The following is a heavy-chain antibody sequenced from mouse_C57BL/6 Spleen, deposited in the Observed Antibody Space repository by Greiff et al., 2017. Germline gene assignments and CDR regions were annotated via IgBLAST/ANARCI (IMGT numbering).Heavy chain of an antibody. J-gene: IGHJ1*03. V-gene: IGHV1-19*01. CDR2: INPYNGGT. D-gene: IGHD2-4*01. Sequence: VQLQQSGPVLVKPGASVKMSCKASGYTFTDYYMNWVKQSHGKSLEWIGVINPYNGGTSYNQKFKGKATLTVDKSSSTAYMELNSLTSEDSAVYYCARYRESTMIKDWYFDVWGTGTTVTVSS. CDR1: GYTFTDYY. CDR3: ARYRESTMIKDWYFDV.